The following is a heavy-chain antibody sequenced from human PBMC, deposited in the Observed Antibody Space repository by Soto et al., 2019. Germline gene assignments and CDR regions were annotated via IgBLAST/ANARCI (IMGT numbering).Heavy chain of an antibody. J-gene: IGHJ3*02. V-gene: IGHV3-21*01. Sequence: EVQLVESGGGLVKPGGSLRVSCAASGFTFSTYSMNWVRQAPGKGLEWVSSISSSSYYIYYGDSVKGRFTISRDNAKNSLYLQMNSLRAEDTAVYYCARDLGSGAFDIWGQGTMVTASS. CDR3: ARDLGSGAFDI. CDR2: ISSSSYYI. CDR1: GFTFSTYS. D-gene: IGHD7-27*01.